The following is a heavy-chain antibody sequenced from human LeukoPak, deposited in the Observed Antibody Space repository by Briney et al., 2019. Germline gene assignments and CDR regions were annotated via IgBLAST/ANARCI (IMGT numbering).Heavy chain of an antibody. V-gene: IGHV3-23*01. CDR3: TKDQEVATIGGYFDS. CDR2: IGGSIDNT. D-gene: IGHD5-24*01. CDR1: GFTFSSYT. J-gene: IGHJ4*03. Sequence: GGSLRLSCAASGFTFSSYTMTWVRQAPGMGLEWVSAIGGSIDNTYYADSVKGRFTISRDSPKNTLYLQMNSLLTDDTAVYYCTKDQEVATIGGYFDSWGQGALVTVSS.